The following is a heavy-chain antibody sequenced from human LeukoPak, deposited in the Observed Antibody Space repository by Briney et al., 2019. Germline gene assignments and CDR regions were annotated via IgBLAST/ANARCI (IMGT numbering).Heavy chain of an antibody. CDR3: ARDRYNFASFSDY. D-gene: IGHD1-1*01. CDR2: ISSDGTTM. Sequence: GGSLRLSCEASGFTFSDYFMTWIRQAPGKGPEWVSYISSDGTTMYYADSVKGRFTISRDNAKNSLYLQMNSLRAEDTAFYYCARDRYNFASFSDYWGQGTLVTVSS. V-gene: IGHV3-11*01. CDR1: GFTFSDYF. J-gene: IGHJ4*02.